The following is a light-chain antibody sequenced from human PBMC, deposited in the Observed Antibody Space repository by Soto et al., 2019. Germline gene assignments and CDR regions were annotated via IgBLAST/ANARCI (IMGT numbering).Light chain of an antibody. CDR3: QQANSFPQT. J-gene: IGKJ1*01. Sequence: DIQVTQSPSYVSASVGDTVTITFLASQIISSWLAWYQQEPGNAPKLLIYAASSLESGVPSRFSGSGFGTDFTLTISSLQPEDFATYYCQQANSFPQTFGQGTKVDI. CDR2: AAS. V-gene: IGKV1-12*01. CDR1: QIISSW.